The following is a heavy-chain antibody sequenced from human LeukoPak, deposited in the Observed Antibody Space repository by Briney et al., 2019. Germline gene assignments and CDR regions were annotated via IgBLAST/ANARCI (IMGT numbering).Heavy chain of an antibody. J-gene: IGHJ4*02. D-gene: IGHD3-22*01. CDR2: ISSSGSSI. V-gene: IGHV3-11*01. CDR1: GFISSDYY. CDR3: ARRAGDYSHPYDY. Sequence: GGSLRLSCAASGFISSDYYMSWIRQAPGKGLEWVSYISSSGSSIYYADSVKGRFTISRDNAKDSLYLQMNSLRAEDTAVYYCARRAGDYSHPYDYWGQGTLVTVSS.